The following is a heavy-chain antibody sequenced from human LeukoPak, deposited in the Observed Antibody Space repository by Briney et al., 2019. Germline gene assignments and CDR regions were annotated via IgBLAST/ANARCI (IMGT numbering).Heavy chain of an antibody. CDR3: ARGPAAMMGRVDY. V-gene: IGHV1-18*01. CDR2: ISAYNGDT. J-gene: IGHJ4*02. D-gene: IGHD2-2*01. Sequence: ASVKVSCKASGYTFPSNGIIWVRQAPGQGLEWMGRISAYNGDTNYAHKLQGRVTMTTDTSTSTVYMELRSLRSDDTAVYYCARGPAAMMGRVDYWGQGTLVTVSS. CDR1: GYTFPSNG.